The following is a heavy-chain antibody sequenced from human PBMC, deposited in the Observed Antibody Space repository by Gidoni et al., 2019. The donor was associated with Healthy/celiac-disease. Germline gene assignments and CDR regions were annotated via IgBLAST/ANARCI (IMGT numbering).Heavy chain of an antibody. CDR2: ISYDGSNK. Sequence: QVQLVESGGGVVQPGRSLRLSCAASGFTFSSYGMQWVRQAPGKGLEWVAVISYDGSNKYYADSVKGRFTISRDNSKNTLYLQMNSLRAEDTAVYYCARPNLGAFDIWGQGTMVTVSS. V-gene: IGHV3-30*03. J-gene: IGHJ3*02. CDR1: GFTFSSYG. CDR3: ARPNLGAFDI.